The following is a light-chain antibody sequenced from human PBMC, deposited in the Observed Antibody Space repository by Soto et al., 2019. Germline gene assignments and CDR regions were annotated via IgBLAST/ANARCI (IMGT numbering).Light chain of an antibody. CDR3: CSYAGSSTPFV. J-gene: IGLJ1*01. CDR2: EVS. CDR1: SSDVGSYNL. Sequence: QSALAQPASVSGFPGRSITISCTGTSSDVGSYNLVSWYRQHPGKAPKLMIYEVSKRPSGVSNRFSGSKSGNTASLTISGLQAEDEADYYCCSYAGSSTPFVFGTGTKVTVL. V-gene: IGLV2-23*02.